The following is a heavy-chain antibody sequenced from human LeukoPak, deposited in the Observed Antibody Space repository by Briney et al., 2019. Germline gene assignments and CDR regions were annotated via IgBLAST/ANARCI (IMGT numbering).Heavy chain of an antibody. D-gene: IGHD2-21*02. CDR1: GFTFDNYV. Sequence: PGGPLRLSCAASGFTFDNYVMHWVRQAPGKGLEWVSLISGDGGTISYADSVRGRFTISRDNTKNSLYLQMNSLRTEDTALYYCAKDSALYVLVLTGAEYFQHWGQGTLVTVSS. CDR3: AKDSALYVLVLTGAEYFQH. V-gene: IGHV3-43*02. J-gene: IGHJ1*01. CDR2: ISGDGGTI.